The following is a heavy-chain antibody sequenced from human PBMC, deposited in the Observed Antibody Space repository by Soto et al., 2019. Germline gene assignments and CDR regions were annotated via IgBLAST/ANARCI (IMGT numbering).Heavy chain of an antibody. J-gene: IGHJ1*01. CDR3: ARENYYDSSGYYPPYFQH. Sequence: SSETLSLTCTVSGGSVSSGSYYWSWIRQPPGKGLEWIGYIFYSGSTNYNPSLKSRVAISVDTSKNQFSLKLTSVTAADTAVYYCARENYYDSSGYYPPYFQHWGQGTLVTVSS. CDR1: GGSVSSGSYY. D-gene: IGHD3-22*01. CDR2: IFYSGST. V-gene: IGHV4-61*01.